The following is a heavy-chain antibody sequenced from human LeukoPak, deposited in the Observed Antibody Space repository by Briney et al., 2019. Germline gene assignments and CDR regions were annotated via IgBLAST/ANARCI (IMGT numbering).Heavy chain of an antibody. V-gene: IGHV1-18*01. J-gene: IGHJ4*02. CDR3: TRTVLDCTNGVCYDY. CDR1: GYSFTNYG. D-gene: IGHD2-8*01. Sequence: ASVKVSCKASGYSFTNYGISWVRQAPGQGLEWMGCISPYNGNTNYAQKFQGRVTVTTDTSTSTAYMELRSLRSDDTAVYYCTRTVLDCTNGVCYDYWGQGTLVTVSS. CDR2: ISPYNGNT.